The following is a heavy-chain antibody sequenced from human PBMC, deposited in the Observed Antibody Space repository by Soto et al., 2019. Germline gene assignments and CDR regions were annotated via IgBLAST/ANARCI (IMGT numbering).Heavy chain of an antibody. V-gene: IGHV1-18*01. CDR3: ARGITPYSSGCFEY. J-gene: IGHJ4*02. CDR1: GYTFTSYD. D-gene: IGHD6-19*01. Sequence: ASVKVSCKASGYTFTSYDINWVRQATGQGLEWMGWMSAYSGNTSYAQKLQGRVTMTTDTSTSTAYMELRSLGSDDTAVYYCARGITPYSSGCFEYWGQGTLVTVSS. CDR2: MSAYSGNT.